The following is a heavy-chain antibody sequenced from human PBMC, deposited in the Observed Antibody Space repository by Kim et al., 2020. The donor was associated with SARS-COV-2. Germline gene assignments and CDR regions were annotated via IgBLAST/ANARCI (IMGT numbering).Heavy chain of an antibody. J-gene: IGHJ3*02. CDR2: ISYDGSDK. CDR1: GFTFGTYA. Sequence: GGSLRLSCVASGFTFGTYAMHWVRQAPGKGLGWVAFISYDGSDKQYADSVKGRFTISRDNSKNTLYLEMNSLRAEDTALHYCAAPAFDIWGRGTMVTVSS. CDR3: AAPAFDI. V-gene: IGHV3-30*04.